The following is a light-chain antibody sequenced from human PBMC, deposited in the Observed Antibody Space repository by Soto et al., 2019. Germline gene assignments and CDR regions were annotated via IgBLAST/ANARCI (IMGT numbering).Light chain of an antibody. Sequence: DIQMTQSPSTLPASVGDRVTITCRASQSISAWLAWYQQKPGRAPKLLIYDASNLQSGVPSRFSGSGSGTEFTLTIDSLQPDDFATYYCQQYDTYLRTFGQGTKV. CDR2: DAS. CDR3: QQYDTYLRT. V-gene: IGKV1-5*01. J-gene: IGKJ1*01. CDR1: QSISAW.